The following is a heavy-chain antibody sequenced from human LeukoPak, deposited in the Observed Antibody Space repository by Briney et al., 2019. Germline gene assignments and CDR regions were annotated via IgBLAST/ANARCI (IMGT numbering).Heavy chain of an antibody. D-gene: IGHD3-16*02. J-gene: IGHJ4*02. CDR1: GGSISSSSYY. V-gene: IGHV4-39*01. CDR2: IYYSGST. CDR3: ARGGYDYVWGSYRYPDY. Sequence: SETLSLTCTVSGGSISSSSYYWGWIRQPPGKGLEWIGSIYYSGSTYYNPSLKSRVTISVDTSKNQFSLKLSSVTAADTAVYYCARGGYDYVWGSYRYPDYWGQGTLVTVSS.